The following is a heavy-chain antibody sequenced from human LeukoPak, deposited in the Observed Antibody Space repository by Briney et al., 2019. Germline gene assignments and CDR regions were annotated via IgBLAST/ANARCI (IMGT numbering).Heavy chain of an antibody. CDR1: GYTFTSYY. CDR3: ARLIAAAGRVWGYYYYYYMDV. Sequence: ASVKVSCKASGYTFTSYYMHWVRQAPGQGLEWMGIINPSGGSTSYAQKFQGGVTMTRDMSTSTVYMELSSLRSEDTAVYYCARLIAAAGRVWGYYYYYYMDVWGKGTTVTISS. CDR2: INPSGGST. J-gene: IGHJ6*03. V-gene: IGHV1-46*01. D-gene: IGHD6-13*01.